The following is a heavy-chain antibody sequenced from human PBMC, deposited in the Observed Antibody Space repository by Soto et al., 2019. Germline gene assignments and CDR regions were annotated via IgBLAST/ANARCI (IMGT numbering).Heavy chain of an antibody. CDR1: AFTFSDYY. J-gene: IGHJ3*02. CDR2: ISSSGSTR. D-gene: IGHD3-22*01. CDR3: ARDKDYDSSGPGAFDI. V-gene: IGHV3-11*01. Sequence: PGGSLRLSCAASAFTFSDYYMSWIRQAPGKGLEWVSYISSSGSTRYYADFVKGRFTISRDNAKNSLYLQMNSLRADDTAVYYCARDKDYDSSGPGAFDIWGQGTMVTVSS.